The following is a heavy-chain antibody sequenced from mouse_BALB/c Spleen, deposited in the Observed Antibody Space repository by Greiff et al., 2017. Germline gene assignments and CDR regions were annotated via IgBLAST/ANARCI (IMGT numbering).Heavy chain of an antibody. Sequence: EVQLQESGPELVKPGASVKMSCKASGYTFTSYVMHWVKQKPGQGLEWIGYINPYNDGTKYNEKFKGKATLTSDKSSSTAYMELSSLTSEDSAVYYCARDYGSSYFNWYFDVWGAGTTVTVSS. D-gene: IGHD1-1*01. CDR1: GYTFTSYV. CDR2: INPYNDGT. CDR3: ARDYGSSYFNWYFDV. J-gene: IGHJ1*01. V-gene: IGHV1-14*01.